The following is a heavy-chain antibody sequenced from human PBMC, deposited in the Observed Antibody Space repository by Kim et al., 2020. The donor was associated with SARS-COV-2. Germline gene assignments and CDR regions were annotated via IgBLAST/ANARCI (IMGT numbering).Heavy chain of an antibody. CDR3: ARSYSGCYSGLDY. CDR2: ISSSGSTI. J-gene: IGHJ4*02. D-gene: IGHD1-26*01. CDR1: GFTFSSYE. V-gene: IGHV3-48*03. Sequence: GGSLRLSCAASGFTFSSYEMNWVRQAPGKGLEWVSYISSSGSTIYYADSVKGRFTISRDNAKNSLYLQMNSLRAEDTAVYYCARSYSGCYSGLDYWGQGTLVTVSS.